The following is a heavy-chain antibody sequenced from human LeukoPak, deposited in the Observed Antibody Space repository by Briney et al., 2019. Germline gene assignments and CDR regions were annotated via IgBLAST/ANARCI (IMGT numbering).Heavy chain of an antibody. D-gene: IGHD6-6*01. CDR2: ISSSSSYI. CDR1: GFKISSYS. CDR3: ARDLYSSSSSPFDY. Sequence: GGSLRLSCAASGFKISSYSMNWVRQAPGKGLEWVSSISSSSSYIYYTDSVRGRFTISRDNARNSLYLQMNSLRAEDTAVYYCARDLYSSSSSPFDYWGQGTLVTVSS. J-gene: IGHJ4*02. V-gene: IGHV3-21*01.